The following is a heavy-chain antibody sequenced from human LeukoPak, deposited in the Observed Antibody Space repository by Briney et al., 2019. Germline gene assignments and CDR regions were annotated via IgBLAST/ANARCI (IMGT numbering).Heavy chain of an antibody. Sequence: PGGSLRLSCAASGFTFSSYWMNWVRQAPGKGLEWVSFIYSGGNTLYSDSVKGRFTISRDNSKNTLYLQMNSLRAEDTAVYYCARRAGEYSHPYDYWGQGTLVTVSS. D-gene: IGHD4-17*01. J-gene: IGHJ4*02. CDR3: ARRAGEYSHPYDY. CDR2: IYSGGNT. CDR1: GFTFSSYW. V-gene: IGHV3-53*01.